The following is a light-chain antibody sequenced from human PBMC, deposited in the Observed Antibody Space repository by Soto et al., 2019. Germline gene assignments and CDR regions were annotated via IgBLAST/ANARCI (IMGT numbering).Light chain of an antibody. V-gene: IGLV2-14*01. Sequence: QSALTQPASVSGSPGQSIAISCTGTSSDVGIYNYVPWYQQHPDKAPKLMIFDVSNRPSGVSDRFSGSKSGNTASLTISGLQADDEADYYCTSYTSSSTYVFGTGTKLTV. CDR2: DVS. CDR3: TSYTSSSTYV. J-gene: IGLJ1*01. CDR1: SSDVGIYNY.